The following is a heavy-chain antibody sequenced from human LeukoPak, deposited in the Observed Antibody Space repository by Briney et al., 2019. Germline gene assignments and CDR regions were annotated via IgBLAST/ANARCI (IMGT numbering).Heavy chain of an antibody. CDR2: IYYSGST. J-gene: IGHJ4*02. V-gene: IGHV4-39*01. Sequence: PSETLPLTCTVSGGSISSSSYYWGWIRQPPGKGLEWIGSIYYSGSTYYNPSLKSRVTISVDTSKNQFSLKLSSVTAADTAVYYCARCKAKYCTNGVCYPARVVDYWGQGTLVTVSS. D-gene: IGHD2-8*01. CDR3: ARCKAKYCTNGVCYPARVVDY. CDR1: GGSISSSSYY.